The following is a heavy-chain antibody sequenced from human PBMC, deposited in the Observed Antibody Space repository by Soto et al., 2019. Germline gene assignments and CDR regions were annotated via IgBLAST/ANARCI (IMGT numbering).Heavy chain of an antibody. Sequence: PGGSLRLSCAASGFTFSSYAMSWVRQAPGKGLEWVSAISGSGGSTYYADSVKGRFTISRDNSKNTLYLQMNSLRAEDTAVYYCAKSYNGDFWSGYYTDYYYGMDVWGQGTTVTVSS. CDR1: GFTFSSYA. V-gene: IGHV3-23*01. J-gene: IGHJ6*02. CDR3: AKSYNGDFWSGYYTDYYYGMDV. CDR2: ISGSGGST. D-gene: IGHD3-3*01.